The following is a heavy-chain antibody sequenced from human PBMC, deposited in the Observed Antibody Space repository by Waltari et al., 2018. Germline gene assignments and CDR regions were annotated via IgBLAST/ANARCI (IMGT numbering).Heavy chain of an antibody. CDR3: TKGKLGGFDY. Sequence: QVQLHESGPGLVKPSETLSLTCTVSGGSISNSYWSWIRQPPGKGLDWIASVYYSGSTKYTAALKSRVTISIDASKSQFSLILSSVTAADTAMYYCTKGKLGGFDYWGRGTLVTVSP. CDR1: GGSISNSY. J-gene: IGHJ4*02. V-gene: IGHV4-59*01. CDR2: VYYSGST. D-gene: IGHD3-16*01.